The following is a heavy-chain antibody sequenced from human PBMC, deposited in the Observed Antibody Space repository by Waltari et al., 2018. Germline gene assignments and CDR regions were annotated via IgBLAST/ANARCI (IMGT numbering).Heavy chain of an antibody. V-gene: IGHV1-18*01. Sequence: QVQLVQSGAEVKKPGASVKVSCKASGYTFTSYGISWVRQAPGQGLEWMGWISAYNGNTNYAQKLQGRVTMTTDTSTSTAYMELRSLRSDDTAVYYCARVVANYDFWSGYSYGAFDIWGQGTMVTVSS. CDR3: ARVVANYDFWSGYSYGAFDI. CDR2: ISAYNGNT. CDR1: GYTFTSYG. D-gene: IGHD3-3*01. J-gene: IGHJ3*02.